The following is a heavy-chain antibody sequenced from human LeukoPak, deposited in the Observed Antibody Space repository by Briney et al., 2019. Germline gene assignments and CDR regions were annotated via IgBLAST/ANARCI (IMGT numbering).Heavy chain of an antibody. CDR1: GGSISSSSYY. D-gene: IGHD6-19*01. CDR3: ARDALYSSGWHIDY. J-gene: IGHJ4*02. CDR2: ISYSGST. Sequence: PSETLSLTCTVSGGSISSSSYYWGWIRQPPGKGLEWIGSISYSGSTYYNPSLKSRVTISVDTSKNQFSLKLNSVTAADTAVYYCARDALYSSGWHIDYWGQGTLVTVSS. V-gene: IGHV4-39*07.